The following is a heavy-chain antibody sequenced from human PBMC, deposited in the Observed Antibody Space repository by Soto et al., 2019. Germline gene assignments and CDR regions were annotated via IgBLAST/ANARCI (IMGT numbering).Heavy chain of an antibody. CDR2: ISSSGSTI. CDR3: ARGLRDPYYYYYYMDV. Sequence: GGSLRLSCAASGFTFSDYYMSWIRQAPGKGLEWVSYISSSGSTIYYADSVKGRFTIPRDNAKNSLYLQMNSLRAEDTAVYYCARGLRDPYYYYYYMDVWGKGTTVTVSS. CDR1: GFTFSDYY. V-gene: IGHV3-11*01. D-gene: IGHD4-17*01. J-gene: IGHJ6*03.